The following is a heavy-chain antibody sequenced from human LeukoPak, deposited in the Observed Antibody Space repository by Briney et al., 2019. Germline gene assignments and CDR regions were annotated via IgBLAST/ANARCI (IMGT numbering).Heavy chain of an antibody. D-gene: IGHD6-13*01. J-gene: IGHJ5*02. CDR1: GGSISSSNW. CDR3: ARVRYSSSWYIPNWFDP. Sequence: SGTLSLTCAVSGGSISSSNWWSWVRQPPGKGLEWIGEIYHSGSTNYNPSLKSRVTISVDTSKNQFSLKLSSVTAADTAVYYCARVRYSSSWYIPNWFDPWGQGTLVTVSS. CDR2: IYHSGST. V-gene: IGHV4-4*02.